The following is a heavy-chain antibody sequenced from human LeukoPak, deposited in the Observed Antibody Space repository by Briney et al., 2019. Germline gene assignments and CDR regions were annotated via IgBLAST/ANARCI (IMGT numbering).Heavy chain of an antibody. V-gene: IGHV5-51*01. CDR1: GYRFTSYW. J-gene: IGHJ5*02. Sequence: GESLKISCKGSGYRFTSYWIGWVRQMPGKGLEWMGIIYPGDSATRYSPSFQGQGTISADKSISTAYLQWNSLKASDTAMYYCARLGVMITQNWFDPWGQGTLVTVSS. D-gene: IGHD3-10*01. CDR2: IYPGDSAT. CDR3: ARLGVMITQNWFDP.